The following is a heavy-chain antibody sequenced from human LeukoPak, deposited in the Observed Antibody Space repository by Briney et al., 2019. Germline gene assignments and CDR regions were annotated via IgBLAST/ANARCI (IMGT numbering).Heavy chain of an antibody. CDR1: GFTFSSYG. Sequence: PGGSLRLSCAASGFTFSSYGMHWVRQAPGKGLEWVTFIQNDGSNKYYADSVKGRFTISRDSSKNTLYLQMNSLRAEDTAVYYCATEGIAVAGTLDYWGQGTLVTVSS. J-gene: IGHJ4*02. CDR3: ATEGIAVAGTLDY. CDR2: IQNDGSNK. V-gene: IGHV3-30*02. D-gene: IGHD6-19*01.